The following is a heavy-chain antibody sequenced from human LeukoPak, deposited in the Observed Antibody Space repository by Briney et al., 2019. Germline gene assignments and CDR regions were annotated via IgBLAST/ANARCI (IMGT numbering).Heavy chain of an antibody. CDR3: TAFGVVIIPDAFDI. CDR1: GFTFSNAW. D-gene: IGHD3-3*01. V-gene: IGHV3-15*01. J-gene: IGHJ3*02. Sequence: AGGSLRLSCAASGFTFSNAWMSWVRQAPGKGLEWVGRIKSKTDGGTTDYAAPVKGRFTISRDDSKNTLYLQMNSLKTEDTAVYYCTAFGVVIIPDAFDIWGQGTMVTVSS. CDR2: IKSKTDGGTT.